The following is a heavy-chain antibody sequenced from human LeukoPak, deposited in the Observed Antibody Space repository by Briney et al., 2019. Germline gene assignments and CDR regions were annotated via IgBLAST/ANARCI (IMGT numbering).Heavy chain of an antibody. V-gene: IGHV3-23*01. CDR3: AKSFGPVIAAAGTGAD. CDR2: ISGSGGST. D-gene: IGHD6-13*01. Sequence: GGSLRLSCAASGFTFSSYGMSWVRQAPGKGLECVSAISGSGGSTYYADSVKGRFTISRDNSKNTLYLQMNSLRVEDTAVYYCAKSFGPVIAAAGTGADWGQGTLVTVSS. CDR1: GFTFSSYG. J-gene: IGHJ4*02.